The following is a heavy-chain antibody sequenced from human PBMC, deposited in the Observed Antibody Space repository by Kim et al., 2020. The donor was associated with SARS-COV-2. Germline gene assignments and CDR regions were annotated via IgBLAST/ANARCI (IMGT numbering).Heavy chain of an antibody. Sequence: ASVKVSCKASGYTFTSYSMNWLRQAPGQGLEWMGWINTNTGDPIYAQGFTGRFDFSLDTSVTTAYLQISSLKAEDAAVYYCARGGGGLGENYKDGMDVWGQGTTVTVSS. D-gene: IGHD1-7*01. CDR2: INTNTGDP. CDR1: GYTFTSYS. V-gene: IGHV7-4-1*02. CDR3: ARGGGGLGENYKDGMDV. J-gene: IGHJ6*02.